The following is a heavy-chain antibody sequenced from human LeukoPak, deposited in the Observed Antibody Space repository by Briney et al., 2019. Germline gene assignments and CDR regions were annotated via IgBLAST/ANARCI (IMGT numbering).Heavy chain of an antibody. CDR1: GFTFSSYS. J-gene: IGHJ6*02. Sequence: GGSLRLSCAASGFTFSSYSMNWVRQAPGKGLERVSYISSSSSTIYYADSVKGRFTISRDNAKNSLYLQMNSLRAEDTAVYYCARADRLLWFGELLHPHMDVWGQGTTVTVSS. CDR2: ISSSSSTI. V-gene: IGHV3-48*01. D-gene: IGHD3-10*01. CDR3: ARADRLLWFGELLHPHMDV.